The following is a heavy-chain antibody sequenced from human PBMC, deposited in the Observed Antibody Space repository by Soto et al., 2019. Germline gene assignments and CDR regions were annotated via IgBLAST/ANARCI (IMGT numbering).Heavy chain of an antibody. Sequence: ASLKVSCKATGYTFTIYGITCVRQAPGQGLEWMGWISAYNGNTNYAQQLQGRVTMTTDTSTSPAYMELRSLRSDDTAVYYCPRGPRVADYYYYHMDVWAQGITLAASS. V-gene: IGHV1-18*01. CDR1: GYTFTIYG. CDR2: ISAYNGNT. D-gene: IGHD2-15*01. CDR3: PRGPRVADYYYYHMDV. J-gene: IGHJ6*02.